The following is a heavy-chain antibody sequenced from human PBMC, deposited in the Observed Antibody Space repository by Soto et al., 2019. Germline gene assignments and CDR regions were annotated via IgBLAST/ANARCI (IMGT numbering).Heavy chain of an antibody. CDR3: ARSRVKFRGDY. J-gene: IGHJ4*02. Sequence: PSLPKSVPRTVACGNSINGGYCRSSISQHPGKGLEWIGYIYYSGSTYYNPSLKSRVTISVDTSKNQFSLKLSSVTAADTAVYYCARSRVKFRGDYWGQGTLVTVSS. D-gene: IGHD3-16*01. V-gene: IGHV4-31*02. CDR1: CGNSINGGYC. CDR2: IYYSGST.